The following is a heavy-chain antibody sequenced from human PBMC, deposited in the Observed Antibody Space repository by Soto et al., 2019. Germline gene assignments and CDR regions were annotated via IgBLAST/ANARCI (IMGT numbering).Heavy chain of an antibody. CDR1: GGSFSGYY. Sequence: QVQLQQWGAGLLKTSETLSLTCAVYGGSFSGYYWSWSRQPPGKGLEWIGEINQSGNTKYNPSLKSRVTISVDTSKKQFSLKLSSVTAADTAVYYCGSPGHVDYWGQGTLVTVSS. CDR2: INQSGNT. CDR3: GSPGHVDY. J-gene: IGHJ4*02. V-gene: IGHV4-34*01.